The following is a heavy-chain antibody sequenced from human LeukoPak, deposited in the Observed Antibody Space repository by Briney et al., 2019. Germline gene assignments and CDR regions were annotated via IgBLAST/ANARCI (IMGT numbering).Heavy chain of an antibody. CDR3: AREGGYLQLRYFDY. J-gene: IGHJ4*02. V-gene: IGHV4-34*01. D-gene: IGHD5-24*01. CDR2: INHSGST. CDR1: GESFSGYS. Sequence: SETLSFTCAVSGESFSGYSWSWIRQPPGKGLEWIGEINHSGSTNYNPSLKSRVTISVDTSKNQFSLRLISVTAADTAVYYCAREGGYLQLRYFDYWGQGTLVTVSS.